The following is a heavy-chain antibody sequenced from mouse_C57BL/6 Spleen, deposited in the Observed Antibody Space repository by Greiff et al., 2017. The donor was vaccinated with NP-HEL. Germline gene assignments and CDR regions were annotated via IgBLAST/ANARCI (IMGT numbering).Heavy chain of an antibody. V-gene: IGHV1-15*01. J-gene: IGHJ2*01. CDR1: GYTFTDYE. CDR2: IDPETGGT. D-gene: IGHD1-1*01. Sequence: VQLQQSGAELVRPGASVTLSCKASGYTFTDYEMHWVKQTPVHGLEWIGAIDPETGGTAYNQKFKGKAILTADKSSSTAYMELRSLTSEDSAVYYCTRSGYYGSSHYFDYWGQGTTLTVSS. CDR3: TRSGYYGSSHYFDY.